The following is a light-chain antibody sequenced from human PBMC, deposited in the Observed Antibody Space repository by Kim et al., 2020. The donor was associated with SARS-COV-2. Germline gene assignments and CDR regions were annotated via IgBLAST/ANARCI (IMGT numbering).Light chain of an antibody. CDR1: SGHSSYA. CDR2: VNSDGRH. V-gene: IGLV4-69*02. Sequence: QLVLAQSPSASASLGASVTLTCTLSSGHSSYAIAWHQQQPGKGPRYLMKVNSDGRHRKGDGIPDRFSGSSSGAERYLTISSLQFDDEADYYCQTWGTYTKWVFGGGTQLTVL. J-gene: IGLJ3*02. CDR3: QTWGTYTKWV.